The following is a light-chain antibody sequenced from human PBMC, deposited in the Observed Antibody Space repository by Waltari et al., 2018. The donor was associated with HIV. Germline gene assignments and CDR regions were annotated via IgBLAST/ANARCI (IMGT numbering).Light chain of an antibody. V-gene: IGKV1-6*01. J-gene: IGKJ2*01. CDR3: VQDYNYPYT. Sequence: AIQMTQSPSSLSASVGDRVTLTCRAGQDIRNDLAWNQQKPGKAPKLLIYSASNLQSGVPSRFSGSGSGTDFTLTIRSLQPDDFATYFCVQDYNYPYTFGQGTKLEI. CDR1: QDIRND. CDR2: SAS.